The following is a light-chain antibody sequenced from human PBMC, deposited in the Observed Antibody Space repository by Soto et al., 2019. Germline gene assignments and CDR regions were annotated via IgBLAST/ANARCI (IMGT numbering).Light chain of an antibody. Sequence: IQLTQSPSSLSASVGDRVTITCRASHGIRNYLAWYQQKPGKAPQLLIYLASTLQGGAPSRFSGSGSGTDFRLTISSLQPEDGAPYDCQYLNSFPLSCGGETKVEIK. CDR2: LAS. CDR3: QYLNSFPLS. CDR1: HGIRNY. J-gene: IGKJ4*01. V-gene: IGKV1-9*01.